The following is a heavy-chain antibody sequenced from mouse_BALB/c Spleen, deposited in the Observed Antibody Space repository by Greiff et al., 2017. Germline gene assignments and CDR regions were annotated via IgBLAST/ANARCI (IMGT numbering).Heavy chain of an antibody. Sequence: GQLQQSGAELVRPGTSVKVSCKASGYAFTNYLIEWVKQRPGQGLEWIGVINPGSGGTNYNEKFKGKATLTADKSSSTAYMQLSSLTSDDSAVYFCARRMGGNYFDYWGQGTTLTVSS. J-gene: IGHJ2*01. V-gene: IGHV1-54*01. CDR3: ARRMGGNYFDY. CDR2: INPGSGGT. CDR1: GYAFTNYL.